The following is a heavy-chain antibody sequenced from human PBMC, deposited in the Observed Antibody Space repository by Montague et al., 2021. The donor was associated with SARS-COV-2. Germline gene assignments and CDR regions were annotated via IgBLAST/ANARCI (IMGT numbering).Heavy chain of an antibody. CDR1: GGSISSYY. V-gene: IGHV4-59*01. CDR2: IYYSGST. Sequence: SETLSLTCTVSGGSISSYYWSWIRQPPGKGLEWIGYIYYSGSTNYNPSLKSRVTISVDTSKNQFSLKLSSVTAADTAVYYCARAFRVVVVTVPAVDIWGQGTMVTVSS. CDR3: ARAFRVVVVTVPAVDI. J-gene: IGHJ3*02. D-gene: IGHD2-21*02.